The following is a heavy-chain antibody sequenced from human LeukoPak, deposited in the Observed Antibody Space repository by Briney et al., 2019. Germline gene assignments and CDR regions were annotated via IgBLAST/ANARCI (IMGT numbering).Heavy chain of an antibody. CDR3: ARLTVPAATGYYFDY. Sequence: PSETLSLTCAVYGGSFSGYYWSWIRQPPGKGLEWIGEINHSGSTNYNPSLKSRVTISVDTSKNQFSLKLSSVTAADTAVYYCARLTVPAATGYYFDYWGQGTLVTVSS. D-gene: IGHD2-2*01. CDR1: GGSFSGYY. V-gene: IGHV4-34*01. J-gene: IGHJ4*02. CDR2: INHSGST.